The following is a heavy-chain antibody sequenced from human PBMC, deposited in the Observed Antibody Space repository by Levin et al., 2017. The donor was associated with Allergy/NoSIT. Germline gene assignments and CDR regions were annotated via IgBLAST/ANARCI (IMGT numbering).Heavy chain of an antibody. CDR2: ISSSGSTI. V-gene: IGHV3-48*03. CDR1: GFTFSSYE. Sequence: GGSLRLSCAASGFTFSSYEMNWVRQAPGKGLEWVSYISSSGSTIYYADSVKGRFTISRDNAKNSLYLQMNSLRAEDTAVYYCARAESRDTIFGVVITGTFDIWGQGTMVTVSS. CDR3: ARAESRDTIFGVVITGTFDI. J-gene: IGHJ3*02. D-gene: IGHD3-3*01.